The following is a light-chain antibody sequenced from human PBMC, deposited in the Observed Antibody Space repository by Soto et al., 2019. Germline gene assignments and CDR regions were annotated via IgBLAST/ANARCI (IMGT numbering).Light chain of an antibody. CDR3: SSYTSSTTLYV. J-gene: IGLJ1*01. V-gene: IGLV2-14*01. Sequence: QSVLTQPGSVSGSPGQSITISCTETSRDVGGYDYVSWYEQDPGKTPKLMIDEVSNRPSGISNRFSGSKSGNTASLTISGLQAEDEADYYCSSYTSSTTLYVVGTGTKVTVL. CDR2: EVS. CDR1: SRDVGGYDY.